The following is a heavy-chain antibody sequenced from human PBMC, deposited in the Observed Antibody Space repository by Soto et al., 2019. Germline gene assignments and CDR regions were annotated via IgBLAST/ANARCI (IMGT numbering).Heavy chain of an antibody. Sequence: EVQLLESGGGLVQPGGSLRLSCAASGFTFSSYAMSWARQAPGKGLEWGSAISGSGGSTYYADSVKGRFTISRDNSKNTLYLQMNSLRAEDTAVYYCAKDRDFAVVVAANWFDPWGQGTLVTVSS. CDR2: ISGSGGST. V-gene: IGHV3-23*01. J-gene: IGHJ5*02. CDR3: AKDRDFAVVVAANWFDP. CDR1: GFTFSSYA. D-gene: IGHD2-15*01.